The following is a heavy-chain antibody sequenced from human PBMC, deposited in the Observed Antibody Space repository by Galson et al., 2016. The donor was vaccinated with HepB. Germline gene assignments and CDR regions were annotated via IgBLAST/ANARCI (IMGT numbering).Heavy chain of an antibody. J-gene: IGHJ4*02. Sequence: SVKVSCKASGYTFTTYAMHWVRQAPGQRLEWLGWIITGNGDTKYSQKFQGRVTITRDTSASTVYMELSSLRSEDTAVYYCARDFATITLVRGVSDFPFDYWGQGILVTVSS. CDR2: IITGNGDT. CDR3: ARDFATITLVRGVSDFPFDY. D-gene: IGHD3-10*01. CDR1: GYTFTTYA. V-gene: IGHV1-3*04.